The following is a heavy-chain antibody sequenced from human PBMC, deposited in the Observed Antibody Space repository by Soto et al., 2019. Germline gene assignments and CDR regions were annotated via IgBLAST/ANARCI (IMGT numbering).Heavy chain of an antibody. CDR3: ARGIVVVPAAMGYYYYYMDV. J-gene: IGHJ6*03. Sequence: SETLSLTCAVYGGSFSGYYWSWIRQPPGKGLEWIGEINHSGSTNYNPSLKSRVTISVDTSKNQFSLKLSSVTAADAAVYYCARGIVVVPAAMGYYYYYMDVWGKGTTVTFSS. CDR2: INHSGST. V-gene: IGHV4-34*01. D-gene: IGHD2-2*01. CDR1: GGSFSGYY.